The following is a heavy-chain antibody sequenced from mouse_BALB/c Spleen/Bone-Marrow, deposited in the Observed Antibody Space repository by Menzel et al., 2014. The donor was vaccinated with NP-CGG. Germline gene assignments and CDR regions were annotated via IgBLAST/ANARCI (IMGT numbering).Heavy chain of an antibody. Sequence: AGLVKAGDSNKMPRNASGINIKDTYMHWLKQKPEQGLEWIGRIDPANGNTKYDPKFQGKSTRTTDTSSNTACLRLSSLTSEDTAVYYCARWAHYEYDGAWFAYGGPVALVTV. CDR2: IDPANGNT. V-gene: IGHV14-3*02. CDR3: ARWAHYEYDGAWFAY. CDR1: GINIKDTY. D-gene: IGHD2-4*01. J-gene: IGHJ3*01.